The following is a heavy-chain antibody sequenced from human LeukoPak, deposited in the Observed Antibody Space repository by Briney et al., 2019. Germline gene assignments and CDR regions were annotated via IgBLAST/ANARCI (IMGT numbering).Heavy chain of an antibody. CDR2: INPNSGGT. D-gene: IGHD2-2*01. CDR3: AKEYCSSTSCYGDY. CDR1: GYTFTGYY. J-gene: IGHJ4*02. Sequence: ASVKVPCKASGYTFTGYYMHWVRQAPGQGLEWMGRINPNSGGTNYAQKFQGRVTIPRDTSISTAYMELSRLRSDDTALYYCAKEYCSSTSCYGDYWGQGTLVTVSS. V-gene: IGHV1-2*06.